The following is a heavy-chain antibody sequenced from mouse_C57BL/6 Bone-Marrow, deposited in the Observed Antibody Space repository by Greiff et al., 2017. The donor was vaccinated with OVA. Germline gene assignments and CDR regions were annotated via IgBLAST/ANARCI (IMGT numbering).Heavy chain of an antibody. Sequence: QVQLQQSGAELVKPGASVKLSCKASGYTFTSYWMHWVKQRPGQGLEWIGMIHPNSGSTNYNEKFKSKATLTVDKSSSTAYMQLSSLTSEDSAVYYCAIYDWDGGSYFDYWGQGTTLTVSS. CDR2: IHPNSGST. D-gene: IGHD4-1*01. CDR1: GYTFTSYW. CDR3: AIYDWDGGSYFDY. J-gene: IGHJ2*01. V-gene: IGHV1-64*01.